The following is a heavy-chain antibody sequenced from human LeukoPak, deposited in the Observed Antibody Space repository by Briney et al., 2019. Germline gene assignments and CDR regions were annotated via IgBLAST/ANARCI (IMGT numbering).Heavy chain of an antibody. CDR2: INPNSGDP. CDR3: ARDSGERGSGSYLIAY. Sequence: ASARVSCKPSGYTPTVDSIHGVRPAPEQRRERRGWINPNSGDPNYAQKFQRRVSMTGDTSISTAYMELRRLRSDDTVVYYCARDSGERGSGSYLIAYWGQGTLVTVSS. CDR1: GYTPTVDS. D-gene: IGHD3-10*01. J-gene: IGHJ4*02. V-gene: IGHV1-2*02.